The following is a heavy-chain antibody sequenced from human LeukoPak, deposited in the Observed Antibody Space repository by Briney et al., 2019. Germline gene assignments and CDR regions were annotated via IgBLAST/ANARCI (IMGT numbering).Heavy chain of an antibody. CDR2: ISSSSSCI. J-gene: IGHJ3*02. CDR1: GFTFSSYS. D-gene: IGHD3-16*01. Sequence: PGGSLRLSCAASGFTFSSYSMNWVRQAPGKGLEWVSSISSSSSCIYYADSVKGRFTISRDNAKNSLYLQMNSLRAEDTAVYYCARAMSAWGVAFDIWGQGTMVTVSS. V-gene: IGHV3-21*01. CDR3: ARAMSAWGVAFDI.